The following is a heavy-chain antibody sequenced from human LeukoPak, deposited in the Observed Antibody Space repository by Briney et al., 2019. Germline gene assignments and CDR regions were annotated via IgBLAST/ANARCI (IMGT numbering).Heavy chain of an antibody. CDR2: ISWDGGST. CDR1: GFTFDDYA. D-gene: IGHD6-19*01. J-gene: IGHJ4*02. CDR3: AKDRTHTLKQWLDPGGIDY. Sequence: PGGALRLSCAASGFTFDDYAMHWVRQAPGKGLEWVSLISWDGGSTYYADSVKGRFTISRDNSKNSLYLQMNSLRAEDTALYYCAKDRTHTLKQWLDPGGIDYWGQGTLVTVSS. V-gene: IGHV3-43D*03.